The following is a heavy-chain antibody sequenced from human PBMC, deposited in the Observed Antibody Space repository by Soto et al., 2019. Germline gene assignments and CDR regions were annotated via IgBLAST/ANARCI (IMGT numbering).Heavy chain of an antibody. CDR2: IYYSGST. V-gene: IGHV4-59*01. Sequence: QVQLQESGPGLVKPSETLSLTCTVSGGSISSYYWSWIRQPPGKGLEWIGYIYYSGSTNYNPSLKSRVTISVDTSKNQFSLKLSSVTAADTAVYYCARAGEDGAAAGYYYYYGMDVWGQGTTVTVSS. CDR3: ARAGEDGAAAGYYYYYGMDV. CDR1: GGSISSYY. D-gene: IGHD6-13*01. J-gene: IGHJ6*02.